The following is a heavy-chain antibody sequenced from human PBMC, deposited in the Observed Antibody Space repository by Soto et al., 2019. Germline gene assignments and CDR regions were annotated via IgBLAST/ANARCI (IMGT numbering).Heavy chain of an antibody. V-gene: IGHV5-51*01. Sequence: GESLKISCKGSGYSFTSYWIGWVRQMPGKGLEWMGIIYPGDSDTRYSPSFQGQVTISADKSISTAYLQWSSLKASDTAMYYCARSLRYCSGGSCPPYYYDMDVWGHGTTVTVSS. CDR3: ARSLRYCSGGSCPPYYYDMDV. CDR2: IYPGDSDT. CDR1: GYSFTSYW. J-gene: IGHJ6*02. D-gene: IGHD2-15*01.